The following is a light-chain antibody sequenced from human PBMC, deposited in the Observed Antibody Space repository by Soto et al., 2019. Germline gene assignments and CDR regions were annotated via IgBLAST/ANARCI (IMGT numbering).Light chain of an antibody. V-gene: IGKV4-1*01. J-gene: IGKJ2*01. CDR1: QSVLYSSNNKNY. CDR3: QQYYSPPYT. CDR2: WAS. Sequence: DIVMTQSPDSLAVSLGERATINCKSSQSVLYSSNNKNYLGWYQQKPGQTPKLLIYWASTRDSGVTDRLSGSGSRSDFTLNINSLQAEDVAVYYCQQYYSPPYTFGQGTRLEIK.